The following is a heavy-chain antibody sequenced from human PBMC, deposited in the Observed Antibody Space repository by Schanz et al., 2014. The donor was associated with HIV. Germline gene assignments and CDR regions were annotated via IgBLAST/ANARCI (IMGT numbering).Heavy chain of an antibody. D-gene: IGHD3-10*01. CDR2: IIPMFGTA. J-gene: IGHJ6*02. V-gene: IGHV1-69*01. Sequence: QVQLVQSGAEVRKPGSSVKVSCKASGGTFSTYAISWVRQAPGQGLQWMGGIIPMFGTANYAQKFQGRVTMTADESTGTAYMELRSLRSDDTAAYFCAREGGRGIMRSNTYYYALDVWGQGTTVTVSS. CDR1: GGTFSTYA. CDR3: AREGGRGIMRSNTYYYALDV.